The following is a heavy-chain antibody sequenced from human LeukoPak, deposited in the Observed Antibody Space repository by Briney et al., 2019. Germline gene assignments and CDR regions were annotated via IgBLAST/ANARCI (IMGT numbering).Heavy chain of an antibody. CDR2: ISANNAKT. CDR1: GYTLTNNG. J-gene: IGHJ4*02. V-gene: IGHV1-18*01. Sequence: ASVKVSCKASGYTLTNNGITWVRQAPGQGPEWMGWISANNAKTTYAQMLQGRVTMTTDTSTSTAYMELRSLRSDDTAVYYCARVIWSAGRSFDYWGQGTLVTVSS. D-gene: IGHD1-1*01. CDR3: ARVIWSAGRSFDY.